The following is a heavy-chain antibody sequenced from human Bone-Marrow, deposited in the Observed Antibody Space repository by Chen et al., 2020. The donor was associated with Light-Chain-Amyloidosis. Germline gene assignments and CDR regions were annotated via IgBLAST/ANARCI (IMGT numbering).Heavy chain of an antibody. J-gene: IGHJ4*02. CDR3: TTAPEDYVWGSYRFLDY. CDR1: GFTFSNAW. CDR2: IKSKTDGGTT. Sequence: EVQLVESGGGLVKPGGSLRLSCAASGFTFSNAWMSWVRQAPGKGLEWVGRIKSKTDGGTTDYAAPVKGRFTISRDDSKNTLYLQMNSLKTEDTAVYYCTTAPEDYVWGSYRFLDYWGQGTLVTVSS. V-gene: IGHV3-15*01. D-gene: IGHD3-16*02.